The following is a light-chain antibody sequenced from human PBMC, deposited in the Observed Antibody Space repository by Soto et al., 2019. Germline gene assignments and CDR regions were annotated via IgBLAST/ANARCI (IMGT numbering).Light chain of an antibody. CDR1: QSIHNY. V-gene: IGKV1-5*03. CDR2: EAA. J-gene: IGKJ1*01. CDR3: QQSNNYPWT. Sequence: GDRVTITCRASQSIHNYLAWYQQKPGEAPKLLIYEAANLESGVPSRFSGSGTGTEFTLTISSLQPDDFATYYCQQSNNYPWTFGQGTRVEI.